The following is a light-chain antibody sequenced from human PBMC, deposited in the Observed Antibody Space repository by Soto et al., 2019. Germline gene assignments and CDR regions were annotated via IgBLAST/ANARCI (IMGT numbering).Light chain of an antibody. CDR3: QQYNSYSLT. J-gene: IGKJ4*01. CDR2: DAS. V-gene: IGKV1-5*01. CDR1: QSISSW. Sequence: DIQMTQSPSTLSASAGDRVTITCRASQSISSWLAWYQQKPGKAPKLLIYDASSLESGVPSRFRGSGSGTEFTLTISSLQPDDFATYYCQQYNSYSLTFGGGTKVEIK.